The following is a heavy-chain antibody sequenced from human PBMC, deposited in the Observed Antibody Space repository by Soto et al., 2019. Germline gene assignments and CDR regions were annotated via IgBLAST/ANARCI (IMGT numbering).Heavy chain of an antibody. V-gene: IGHV1-2*02. J-gene: IGHJ5*02. CDR1: GYPFTGCF. D-gene: IGHD4-17*01. Sequence: VSVKGAWKASGYPFTGCFMHLVRQAPGQGLEWAGWINPNSGGTNYPQKFQGRVTMTRDTSISTAYMELSRLRSDDTAVYYCASDYGEYDNWFDPWGKGTLVTVSS. CDR3: ASDYGEYDNWFDP. CDR2: INPNSGGT.